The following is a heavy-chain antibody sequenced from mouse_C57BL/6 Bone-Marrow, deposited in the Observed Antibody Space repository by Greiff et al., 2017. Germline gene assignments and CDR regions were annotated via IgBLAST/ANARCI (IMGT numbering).Heavy chain of an antibody. CDR2: IFPGSGST. J-gene: IGHJ1*03. D-gene: IGHD1-1*01. V-gene: IGHV1-75*01. CDR3: ARDYYGSSYWDMDV. CDR1: GYTFTDYY. Sequence: VKLQESGPELVKPGASVKISCKASGYTFTDYYINWVKQRPGQGLEWIGWIFPGSGSTYYNEKFKGKATLTVDKSSSTAYMLLSSLTSEDSAVXFCARDYYGSSYWDMDVWGTGTTVTVSS.